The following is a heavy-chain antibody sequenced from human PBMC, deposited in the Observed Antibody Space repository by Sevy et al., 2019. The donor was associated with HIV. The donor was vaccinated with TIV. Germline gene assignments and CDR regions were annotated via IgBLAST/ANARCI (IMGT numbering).Heavy chain of an antibody. J-gene: IGHJ3*02. V-gene: IGHV3-21*01. CDR1: GFTFSSYP. CDR3: VRAVPATDAFDI. Sequence: GGSLRLSCAASGFTFSSYPMHWVRQAPGKGLEWVSSISGISNYIYYADSEKGRFSISRDNAKNSLYLQMNSLRAEDTAVFYCVRAVPATDAFDIWGQGTLVTVSS. CDR2: ISGISNYI. D-gene: IGHD6-19*01.